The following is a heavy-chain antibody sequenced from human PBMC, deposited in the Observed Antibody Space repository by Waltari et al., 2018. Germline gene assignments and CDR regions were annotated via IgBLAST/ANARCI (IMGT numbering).Heavy chain of an antibody. CDR2: IYYSGST. J-gene: IGHJ6*03. Sequence: QVQLQESGPGLVKPSETLSITCSVSGCAISSNYWRWIRPPPGKGLEWNGYIYYSGSTDYNPSLKSRVTISVDTSKTQFSLKLSSVTAADTAVYYCARIYSGYDRFRSGYYYYMDVWGRGTTVTVSS. CDR3: ARIYSGYDRFRSGYYYYMDV. D-gene: IGHD5-12*01. CDR1: GCAISSNY. V-gene: IGHV4-59*01.